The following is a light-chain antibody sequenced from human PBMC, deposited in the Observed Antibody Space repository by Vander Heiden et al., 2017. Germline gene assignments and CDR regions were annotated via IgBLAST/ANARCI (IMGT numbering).Light chain of an antibody. J-gene: IGKJ2*01. CDR3: MQALQTSYT. Sequence: DIVMTQSPLSLSVTPGEPASISCRSSQSLLHSNGYNNLDWYLQKPGQSPQHLIYLGSFRASGVPDRFSGSGSGTDFTLKINRVEAEDVGIFYCMQALQTSYTFGQGTKLEIK. V-gene: IGKV2-28*01. CDR1: QSLLHSNGYNN. CDR2: LGS.